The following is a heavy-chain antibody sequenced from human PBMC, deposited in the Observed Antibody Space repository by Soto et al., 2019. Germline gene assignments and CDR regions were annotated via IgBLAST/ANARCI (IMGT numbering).Heavy chain of an antibody. V-gene: IGHV3-53*01. CDR1: GFTVSSNY. CDR2: LYSGGTT. J-gene: IGHJ6*02. CDR3: ARDQRAAHDYGDYYGMDV. D-gene: IGHD4-17*01. Sequence: EVQLVESGGGLIQPGGSLRLSCAASGFTVSSNYMSWVRQAPGKGLDWVSILYSGGTTYYADSVKGRFTISRDDSANTVYLQMNSLRVDDTAVYYCARDQRAAHDYGDYYGMDVWDHGTTVTVSS.